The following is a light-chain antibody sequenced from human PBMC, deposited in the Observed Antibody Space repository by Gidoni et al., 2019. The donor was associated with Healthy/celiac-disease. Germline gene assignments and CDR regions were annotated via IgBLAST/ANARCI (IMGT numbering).Light chain of an antibody. V-gene: IGKV1-8*01. J-gene: IGKJ3*01. Sequence: IRLTPSPSSFSASTGDRVTITCRASQGISSYLAWYQQKPGKAPKLLIYAASTLQSGVPSRYSGSGSGRDFTLTISCLQSEDFATYYCQQYYSYPFTGGPGTKVDIK. CDR2: AAS. CDR3: QQYYSYPFT. CDR1: QGISSY.